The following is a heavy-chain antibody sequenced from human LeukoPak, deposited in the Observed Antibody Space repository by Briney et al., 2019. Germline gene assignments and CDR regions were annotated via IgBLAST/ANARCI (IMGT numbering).Heavy chain of an antibody. CDR2: INHSGST. V-gene: IGHV4-34*01. Sequence: PSETLSLTCAVYGGSFSGYYWSWIRQPPGKGLEWIGEINHSGSTNYNPSLKSRVTISVDTSKNQFSLKLSSVTAADMAVYYCARVRLGRGYFDYWGQGTLVTVSS. CDR1: GGSFSGYY. J-gene: IGHJ4*02. CDR3: ARVRLGRGYFDY. D-gene: IGHD3-16*01.